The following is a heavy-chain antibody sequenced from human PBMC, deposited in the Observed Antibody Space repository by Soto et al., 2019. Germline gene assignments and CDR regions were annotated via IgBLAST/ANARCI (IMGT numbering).Heavy chain of an antibody. CDR3: AKDRYDILTGYRTYYYGMDV. CDR2: ISYDGSNK. Sequence: GGSLRLSCAASGFTFSSYGMHWVRQAPGKGLEWVAVISYDGSNKYYADSVKGRFTISRDNSKNTLYLQMNSLRAEDTAVYYCAKDRYDILTGYRTYYYGMDVWGQGTTVTVSS. D-gene: IGHD3-9*01. V-gene: IGHV3-30*18. CDR1: GFTFSSYG. J-gene: IGHJ6*02.